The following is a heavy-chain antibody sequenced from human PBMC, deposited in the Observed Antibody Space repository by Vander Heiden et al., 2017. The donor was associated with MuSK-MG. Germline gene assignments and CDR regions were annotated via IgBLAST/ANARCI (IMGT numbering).Heavy chain of an antibody. Sequence: QVQLVQSGAGVKKPGSSVKVSCKASGGPFRRYAISWVRQAPGQGLEWMGGIIPIFGTANYAQKFQGRVTITADESTSTAYMELSSLRSEDTAVYYCARVRWGEDTAMASYYYYGMDVWGQGTTVTVS. CDR3: ARVRWGEDTAMASYYYYGMDV. CDR2: IIPIFGTA. D-gene: IGHD5-18*01. CDR1: GGPFRRYA. J-gene: IGHJ6*02. V-gene: IGHV1-69*01.